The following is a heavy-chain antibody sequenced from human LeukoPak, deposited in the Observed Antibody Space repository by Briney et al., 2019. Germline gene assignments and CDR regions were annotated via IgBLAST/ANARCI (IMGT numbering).Heavy chain of an antibody. CDR3: ARGAYCGGDCYWPSSDASDI. CDR2: ISSSSSTI. CDR1: GFTFSSYS. Sequence: GGSLRLSCAASGFTFSSYSMNWVRQAPGKGLEWVSYISSSSSTIYYADSVKGRFAISRDNAKNSLYLQMNSLRAEDTAVYYCARGAYCGGDCYWPSSDASDIWGQGTMVTVSS. J-gene: IGHJ3*02. D-gene: IGHD2-21*01. V-gene: IGHV3-48*01.